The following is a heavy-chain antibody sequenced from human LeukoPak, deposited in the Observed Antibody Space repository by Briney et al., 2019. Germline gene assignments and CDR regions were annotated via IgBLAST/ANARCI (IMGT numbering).Heavy chain of an antibody. J-gene: IGHJ4*02. Sequence: GGSLRLSCAASGFSFSSYGMHWVRQAPGKGLEWVAFIRYDGTNKYYADSVKGRFTISRENSKNRLYLQMNSLRAEDTAVYYCARAEGYGGELDSWGQGTLVTVSS. CDR2: IRYDGTNK. D-gene: IGHD4-23*01. CDR1: GFSFSSYG. CDR3: ARAEGYGGELDS. V-gene: IGHV3-30*02.